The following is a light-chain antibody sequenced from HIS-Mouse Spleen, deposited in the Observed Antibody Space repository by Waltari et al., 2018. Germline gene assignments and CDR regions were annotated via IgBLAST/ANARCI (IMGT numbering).Light chain of an antibody. Sequence: DIQLTQSPSFLSASVGDRVTITCRASQGISSYLAWYQQKPGKAPKLLISAASTLQSGVPSRFRGSGSGTEFTLTISSLQPEDFATYYCQQLNSYPPTFGQGTKVEIK. CDR1: QGISSY. CDR3: QQLNSYPPT. CDR2: AAS. J-gene: IGKJ1*01. V-gene: IGKV1-9*01.